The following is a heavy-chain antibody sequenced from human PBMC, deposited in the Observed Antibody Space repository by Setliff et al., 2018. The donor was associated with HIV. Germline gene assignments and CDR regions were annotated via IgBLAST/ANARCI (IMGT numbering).Heavy chain of an antibody. CDR2: IKQDGSEK. CDR3: RGSGNSYAFDM. CDR1: GFTFDDYA. J-gene: IGHJ3*02. Sequence: TGGSLRLSCAASGFTFDDYAMYWVRQTPGKGLEWVANIKQDGSEKYYVESVKGRFTISRDNAENSLYLQMNNLRAEDTAVYYCRGSGNSYAFDMWGQGTMVTVSS. D-gene: IGHD3-10*01. V-gene: IGHV3-7*03.